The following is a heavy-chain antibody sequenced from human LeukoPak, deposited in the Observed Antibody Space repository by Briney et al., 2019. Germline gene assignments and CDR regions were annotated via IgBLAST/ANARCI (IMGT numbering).Heavy chain of an antibody. V-gene: IGHV3-74*01. J-gene: IGHJ3*02. CDR3: ARDDDGSGSPGAFDI. D-gene: IGHD3-10*01. Sequence: GGSLRLSCAASGFTFNSYSLNWVRQAPGKGLVWVSRINSDGSSTSYADSVKGRFTISRDNAKNTLYLQMNSLRAEDTAVYYCARDDDGSGSPGAFDIWGQGTMVTVSS. CDR2: INSDGSST. CDR1: GFTFNSYS.